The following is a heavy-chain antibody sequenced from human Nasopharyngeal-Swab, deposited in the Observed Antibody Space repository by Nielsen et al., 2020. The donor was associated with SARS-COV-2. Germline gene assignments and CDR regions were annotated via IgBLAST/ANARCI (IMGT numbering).Heavy chain of an antibody. CDR3: VGNNWNYGGVGY. CDR1: GFTYSSYS. D-gene: IGHD1-7*01. Sequence: EPLSLLCAASGFTYSSYSMNWVRQAPGKGLEWVSSISSSSSYIYYADSVKGRFTISRDNAKNSLYLQMNSLRAEDTAVYYCVGNNWNYGGVGYWGQGTLVTVSS. J-gene: IGHJ4*02. CDR2: ISSSSSYI. V-gene: IGHV3-21*01.